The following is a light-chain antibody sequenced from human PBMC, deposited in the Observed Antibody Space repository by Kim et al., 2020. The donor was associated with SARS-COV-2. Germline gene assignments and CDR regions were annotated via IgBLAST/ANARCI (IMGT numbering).Light chain of an antibody. J-gene: IGLJ3*02. Sequence: GQRVTISCSGSSSNIGNNYVTWYQQRPGTAPQLLIYDNNKRPSGIPDRFSGSKSGASATLAITGLQTADEADYYCGTWDTSLSAGVFGGGTQLTVL. CDR2: DNN. CDR1: SSNIGNNY. CDR3: GTWDTSLSAGV. V-gene: IGLV1-51*01.